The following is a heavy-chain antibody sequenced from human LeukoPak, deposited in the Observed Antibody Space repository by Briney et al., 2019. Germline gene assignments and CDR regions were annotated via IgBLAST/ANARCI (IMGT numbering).Heavy chain of an antibody. CDR2: INPNSGDT. CDR1: GYSFTGYY. V-gene: IGHV1-2*02. Sequence: ASVKVSCKASGYSFTGYYMHWVRQAPGQGLEWMGWINPNSGDTKYAQKFQGRVTMTRDTSISTAYMELSRLRYDDTAVYYCARGFDYYDSSGYNSDAFDIWGQGTMVTVSS. D-gene: IGHD3-22*01. J-gene: IGHJ3*02. CDR3: ARGFDYYDSSGYNSDAFDI.